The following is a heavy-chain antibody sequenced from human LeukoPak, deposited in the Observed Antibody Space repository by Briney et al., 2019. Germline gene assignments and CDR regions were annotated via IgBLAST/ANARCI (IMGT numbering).Heavy chain of an antibody. CDR1: GYTFTSYD. Sequence: GASVKVSCKASGYTFTSYDINWVRQATGQGLEWMGWMNPNSGNTGYAQKFQGRVTMTRNTSISTAYMELSSLRSEDTAVYYCARGLQNGWFGELYLPHPLSDYYYYGMDVWGQGTTVTVSS. CDR3: ARGLQNGWFGELYLPHPLSDYYYYGMDV. CDR2: MNPNSGNT. D-gene: IGHD3-10*01. V-gene: IGHV1-8*01. J-gene: IGHJ6*02.